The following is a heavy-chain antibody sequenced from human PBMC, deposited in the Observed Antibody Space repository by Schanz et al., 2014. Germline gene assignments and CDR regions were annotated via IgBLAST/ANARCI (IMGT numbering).Heavy chain of an antibody. Sequence: QGQLVQSGAEVKKPGASLKVSCKASGYSFSAHYLHWEREAPGQGLDWMGWISAYNGNTNYAQKLQGRVTMTTDTSTSTAYMELRSLRSDDTAVYYCARDRRRYCSTASCLHDNWFDPWGQGTLVIVSS. J-gene: IGHJ5*02. D-gene: IGHD2-2*01. V-gene: IGHV1-18*04. CDR2: ISAYNGNT. CDR3: ARDRRRYCSTASCLHDNWFDP. CDR1: GYSFSAHY.